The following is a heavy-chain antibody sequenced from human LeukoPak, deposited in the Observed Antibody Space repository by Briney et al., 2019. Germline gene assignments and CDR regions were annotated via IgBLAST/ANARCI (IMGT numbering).Heavy chain of an antibody. V-gene: IGHV3-30*03. CDR2: ISDDGRDK. CDR3: ARDRSYSWCIDF. Sequence: GGSLRLPCAASGFTFSSSGMHWVRQAPGKGLEWVAVISDDGRDKWYADSVKGRFTISRDDSKNMMYLQMNSLRAEDTAVYFCARDRSYSWCIDFWGQGTLVTVSS. D-gene: IGHD1-26*01. CDR1: GFTFSSSG. J-gene: IGHJ4*02.